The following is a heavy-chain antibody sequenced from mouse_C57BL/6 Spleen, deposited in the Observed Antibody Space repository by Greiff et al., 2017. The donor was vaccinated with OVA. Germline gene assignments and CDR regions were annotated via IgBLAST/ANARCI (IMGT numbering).Heavy chain of an antibody. Sequence: VQLQQSGPELVQPGASVKISCKASGYSFTGYYMNWVKQSPEKSLEWIGEINPSTGGTTYNQKFKAQATLPVDKSSSKSVMQLKSLTSEDSAVYYCASLGESDAMVEVGKGTSGTGSS. CDR1: GYSFTGYY. D-gene: IGHD4-1*01. CDR3: ASLGESDAMVE. CDR2: INPSTGGT. J-gene: IGHJ4*01. V-gene: IGHV1-42*01.